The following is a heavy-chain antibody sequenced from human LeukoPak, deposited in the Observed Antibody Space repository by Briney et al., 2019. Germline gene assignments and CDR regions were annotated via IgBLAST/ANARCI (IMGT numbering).Heavy chain of an antibody. Sequence: GGSLRLSCAASGFTYSSYWMHWVRQVPGKGLVWVSRINSDGSSTSYADSVKGRFTVSRDNAQNSLFLQMNSLRADDTAVYHCAREAMYSYGNNFDYWGQGTLVTVSS. CDR3: AREAMYSYGNNFDY. D-gene: IGHD5-18*01. CDR2: INSDGSST. J-gene: IGHJ4*02. CDR1: GFTYSSYW. V-gene: IGHV3-74*01.